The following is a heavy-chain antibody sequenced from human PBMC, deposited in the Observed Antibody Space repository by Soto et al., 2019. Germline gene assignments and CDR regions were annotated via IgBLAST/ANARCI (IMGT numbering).Heavy chain of an antibody. CDR3: ARGIDASRGYYFDY. CDR2: IIPLFGAA. D-gene: IGHD3-10*01. CDR1: GGTFDNYV. Sequence: QVQLVQSGAEVKKPGSSVKVSCKASGGTFDNYVIGWVRQAPGQGLEWMGGIIPLFGAANSAEKFQDRGTITADESTSIAFMELSSLRSEDTAVYYCARGIDASRGYYFDYWGQGTLVTVSS. J-gene: IGHJ4*02. V-gene: IGHV1-69*01.